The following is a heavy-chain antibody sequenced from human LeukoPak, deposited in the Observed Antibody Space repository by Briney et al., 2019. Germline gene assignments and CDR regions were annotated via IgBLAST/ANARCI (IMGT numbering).Heavy chain of an antibody. J-gene: IGHJ6*02. CDR3: ARDRGVTIFDYGMDV. CDR1: GFTFSSYA. CDR2: ISYDGSNK. D-gene: IGHD3-3*01. Sequence: GGSLRLSCAASGFTFSSYAMHWVRQAPGKGLEWVAVISYDGSNKYYADSVKGRFTISRDNAKESLYLQMNSLRAEDTAVYYCARDRGVTIFDYGMDVWGQGTTVTVSS. V-gene: IGHV3-30-3*01.